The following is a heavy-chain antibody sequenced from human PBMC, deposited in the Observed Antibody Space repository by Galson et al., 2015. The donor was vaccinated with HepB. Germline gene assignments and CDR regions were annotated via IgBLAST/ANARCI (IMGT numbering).Heavy chain of an antibody. D-gene: IGHD2/OR15-2a*01. CDR1: GYTLTSYY. CDR2: INPSGGST. CDR3: AVPSKSRYYYYYGMDV. V-gene: IGHV1-46*01. Sequence: SVKVSCKASGYTLTSYYMHWVRQAPGQGLEWMGIINPSGGSTSYAQKFQGRVTMTRDTSTSTVYMELSSLRSEDTAVYYCAVPSKSRYYYYYGMDVWGQGTTVTVSS. J-gene: IGHJ6*02.